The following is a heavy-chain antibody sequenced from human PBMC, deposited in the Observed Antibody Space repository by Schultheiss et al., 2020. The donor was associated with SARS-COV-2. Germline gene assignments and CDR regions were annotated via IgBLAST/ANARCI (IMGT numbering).Heavy chain of an antibody. D-gene: IGHD6-19*01. CDR3: ARDPAVGGTGRASYYYGMDV. J-gene: IGHJ6*02. Sequence: GGSLRLSCAASGFTFSTYNMNWVRQAPGKGLEWVSYISSSSSYIYYADSVKGRFTISRDNAKNSLYLQMNSLRAEDTAIYYCARDPAVGGTGRASYYYGMDVWGQGTTVTVSS. CDR1: GFTFSTYN. V-gene: IGHV3-21*05. CDR2: ISSSSSYI.